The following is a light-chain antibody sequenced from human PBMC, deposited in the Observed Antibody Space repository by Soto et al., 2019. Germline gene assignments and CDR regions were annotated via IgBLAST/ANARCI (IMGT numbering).Light chain of an antibody. V-gene: IGKV3-15*01. J-gene: IGKJ1*01. CDR2: GAS. CDR1: QTFSNS. Sequence: EIVLTQSPGTLSLSPGERATLSCRASQTFSNSFLSWFQQIPGQAPRLLIYGASTRATGIPARFSGSGSGTEFTLTISSLQSGDFAVYYCQQYNNWPRTFGQGTKVDIK. CDR3: QQYNNWPRT.